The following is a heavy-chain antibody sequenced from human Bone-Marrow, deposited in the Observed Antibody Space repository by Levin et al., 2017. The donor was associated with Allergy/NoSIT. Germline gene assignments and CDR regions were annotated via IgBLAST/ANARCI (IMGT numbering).Heavy chain of an antibody. D-gene: IGHD6-13*01. CDR3: ARSIGAAAAGDY. Sequence: PSQTLSLPCTVSGGSIRTYYWSWIRQPPGKGLEWIGYFSYSGSTNYNPSLKSRVTIVVDTSKNQFSLKLSSVSAADTAVYYCARSIGAAAAGDYWGPGTLVTVSS. CDR2: FSYSGST. V-gene: IGHV4-59*01. J-gene: IGHJ4*02. CDR1: GGSIRTYY.